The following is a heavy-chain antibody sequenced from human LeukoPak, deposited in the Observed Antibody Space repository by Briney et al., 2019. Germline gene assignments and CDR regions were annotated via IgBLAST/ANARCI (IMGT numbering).Heavy chain of an antibody. CDR3: ARDKDPDYYYGMDV. CDR2: IWYDGSNK. CDR1: GFTFSSYG. J-gene: IGHJ6*02. V-gene: IGHV3-33*01. D-gene: IGHD2-15*01. Sequence: PGRSLRLSCAVSGFTFSSYGMHWVRQAPDKGLEWMAVIWYDGSNKYYADSVKGRFTISRDNSKNTLYLQMNSLRAEDTAVYYCARDKDPDYYYGMDVWGQGTTVTVSS.